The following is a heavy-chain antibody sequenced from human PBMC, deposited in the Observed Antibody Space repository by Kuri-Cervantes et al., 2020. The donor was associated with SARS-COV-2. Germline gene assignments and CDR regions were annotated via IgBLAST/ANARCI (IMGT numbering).Heavy chain of an antibody. V-gene: IGHV3-21*01. CDR3: ARVAGEGPIYYYYMDV. D-gene: IGHD2-21*01. CDR1: GFTFSSYA. J-gene: IGHJ6*03. Sequence: GGSLRLSCAASGFTFSSYAMSWVRQAPGKGLEWVSSISGSGNYIYYVDSVKGRFTVSRDSAKNSLYLQMNNLRGEDTAVYYCARVAGEGPIYYYYMDVWGKGTTVTVSS. CDR2: ISGSGNYI.